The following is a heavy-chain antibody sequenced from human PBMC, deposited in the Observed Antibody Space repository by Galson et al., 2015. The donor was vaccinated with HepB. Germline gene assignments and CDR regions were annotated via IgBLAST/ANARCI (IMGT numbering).Heavy chain of an antibody. CDR2: IWYDGTDK. CDR3: ARDHESHDSSGNSPYFDY. J-gene: IGHJ4*02. V-gene: IGHV3-33*01. D-gene: IGHD3-22*01. Sequence: SLRLSCAASGFTFSSHGIHWVRQAPGKGLEWVAVIWYDGTDKDYADSVKGRFTISRDNSKNMLYLQMNSLRADDTAVYYCARDHESHDSSGNSPYFDYWGQGTLVTVSS. CDR1: GFTFSSHG.